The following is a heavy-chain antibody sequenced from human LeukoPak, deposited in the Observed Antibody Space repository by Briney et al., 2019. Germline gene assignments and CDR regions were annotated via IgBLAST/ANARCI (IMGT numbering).Heavy chain of an antibody. D-gene: IGHD3-9*01. Sequence: GESLMISCKGSGYSFTSYWIGWVRQMPGKGLEWMGIIYPGDSDTRYSPSFQGQVTISADKSISTAYLQWSSLKASDTAMYYCARLHYYDILTGYYFDYWGQGTLVTVSS. CDR2: IYPGDSDT. V-gene: IGHV5-51*01. J-gene: IGHJ4*02. CDR1: GYSFTSYW. CDR3: ARLHYYDILTGYYFDY.